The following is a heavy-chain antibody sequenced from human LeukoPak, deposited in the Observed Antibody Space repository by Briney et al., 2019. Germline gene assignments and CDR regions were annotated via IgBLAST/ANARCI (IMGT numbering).Heavy chain of an antibody. CDR3: AREANYYDSSGYYVY. V-gene: IGHV3-7*01. Sequence: GGSLRLSCAASGFTFSSYWMSWVRQAPGKGLEWVANIKQDGSEKYYVDSVKGRFTISRDNAKNSLYLQMNSLRAEDTAVYYCAREANYYDSSGYYVYWGQGTLVTVSS. J-gene: IGHJ4*02. CDR2: IKQDGSEK. CDR1: GFTFSSYW. D-gene: IGHD3-22*01.